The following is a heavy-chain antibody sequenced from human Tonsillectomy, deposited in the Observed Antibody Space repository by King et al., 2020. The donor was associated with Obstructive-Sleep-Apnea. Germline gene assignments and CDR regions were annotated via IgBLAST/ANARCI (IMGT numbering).Heavy chain of an antibody. CDR2: ISGSGGST. D-gene: IGHD3-10*01. J-gene: IGHJ4*02. V-gene: IGHV3-23*04. Sequence: VQLVESGGGLVQPGGSLRLSCAASGFTFNSYAMSWVRQAPGKGLEWVSAISGSGGSTYYADPGKGRFTISRDNSKNTLYLQMNSRRAEDTAVYYCAKVGWFGEFDYWGLGTLVTVSS. CDR1: GFTFNSYA. CDR3: AKVGWFGEFDY.